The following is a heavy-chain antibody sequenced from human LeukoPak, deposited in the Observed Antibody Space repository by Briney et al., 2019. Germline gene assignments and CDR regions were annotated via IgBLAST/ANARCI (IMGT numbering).Heavy chain of an antibody. CDR1: GYSFTTYW. CDR3: ARLPRAGELHKTWFDP. V-gene: IGHV5-51*01. Sequence: GESLKSSCKGSGYSFTTYWIGWVRQMPGKGLEWMGIVYPGDSDTRYSPSFQGQVTISADKSVNTAYLQWSSLKASDSAMYYCARLPRAGELHKTWFDPWGQGTLVTVSS. D-gene: IGHD2-21*01. CDR2: VYPGDSDT. J-gene: IGHJ5*02.